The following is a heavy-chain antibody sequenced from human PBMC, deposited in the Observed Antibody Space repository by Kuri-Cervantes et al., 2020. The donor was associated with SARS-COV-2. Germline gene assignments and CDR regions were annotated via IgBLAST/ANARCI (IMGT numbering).Heavy chain of an antibody. CDR1: GFTFTNYA. V-gene: IGHV3-23*01. CDR2: INGGGDDT. CDR3: VRSYDFYGMDV. Sequence: GGSLRLSCAASGFTFTNYAMTWVRQAPGKGLEWVSSINGGGDDTFYADFVKGRVTISRDNFENTVYLRMNSLRAGDTAVYYCVRSYDFYGMDVWGQGTTVTVSS. D-gene: IGHD3-3*01. J-gene: IGHJ6*02.